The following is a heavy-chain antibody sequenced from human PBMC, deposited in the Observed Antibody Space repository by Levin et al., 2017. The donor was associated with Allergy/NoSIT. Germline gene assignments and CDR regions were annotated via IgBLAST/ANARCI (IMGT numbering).Heavy chain of an antibody. Sequence: GGSLRLSCAASGFTFSSYAMHWVRQAPGKGLEWVAFISYDGSNKYYADSVKGRFTISRDNSKNTLYLQMNSLRPEDTAVYYCARDLEYYGSGRCLGYWGQGTLVTVSS. V-gene: IGHV3-30-3*01. CDR2: ISYDGSNK. D-gene: IGHD3-10*01. CDR1: GFTFSSYA. J-gene: IGHJ4*02. CDR3: ARDLEYYGSGRCLGY.